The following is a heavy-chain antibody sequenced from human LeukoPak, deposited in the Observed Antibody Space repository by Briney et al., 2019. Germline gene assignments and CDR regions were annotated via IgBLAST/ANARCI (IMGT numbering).Heavy chain of an antibody. CDR3: ARLGIAAAGNVYYYYYGMDV. CDR2: IYYSGST. Sequence: SETLSLTCTVSGGSISSYYWSWIRQPPGKGLEWIGYIYYSGSTNYNPSLKSRVTISVDTSKNQFSLKLSSVTAADTAVYYCARLGIAAAGNVYYYYYGMDVWGQGTTVTVSS. D-gene: IGHD6-13*01. CDR1: GGSISSYY. V-gene: IGHV4-59*08. J-gene: IGHJ6*02.